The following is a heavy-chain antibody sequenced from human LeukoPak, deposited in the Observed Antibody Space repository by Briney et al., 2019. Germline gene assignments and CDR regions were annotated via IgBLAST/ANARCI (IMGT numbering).Heavy chain of an antibody. CDR1: GDSIRSYY. Sequence: SETLSLTCTVSGDSIRSYYWNWIRQPAGKGLEWIGRIQASGSTNDNPSLKSRIIMPIDTSNNQFSLKLTSVTAADTAVYYCAKDDLITGGKNWFDLWGQGTLVTVSS. D-gene: IGHD2-15*01. J-gene: IGHJ5*02. CDR3: AKDDLITGGKNWFDL. V-gene: IGHV4-4*07. CDR2: IQASGST.